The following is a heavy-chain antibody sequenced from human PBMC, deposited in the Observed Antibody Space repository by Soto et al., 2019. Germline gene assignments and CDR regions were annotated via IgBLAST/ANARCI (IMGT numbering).Heavy chain of an antibody. CDR3: ARDGCSGGSCYGWFDP. CDR1: GGSVSSGSYY. Sequence: KPSETLSLTCTVSGGSVSSGSYYWSWIRQPPGKGLEWIGYIYYSGSTNYNPSLKSRVHISVDTSKNQFSLKLSSVTAADTAVYYCARDGCSGGSCYGWFDPWGQGTLVTVSS. J-gene: IGHJ5*02. CDR2: IYYSGST. D-gene: IGHD2-15*01. V-gene: IGHV4-61*01.